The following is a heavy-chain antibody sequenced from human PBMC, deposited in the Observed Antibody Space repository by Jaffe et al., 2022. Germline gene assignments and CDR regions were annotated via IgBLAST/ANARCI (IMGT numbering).Heavy chain of an antibody. CDR2: INAGGRT. V-gene: IGHV3-23*01. D-gene: IGHD4-17*01. CDR1: GFTFSSYD. J-gene: IGHJ4*02. CDR3: AGGRASDYGALEY. Sequence: EVQLLESGGGLVQPGGSLRLSCAASGFTFSSYDVNWVRQAPGRGLEWVSSINAGGRTYFADSVKGRFTISRDNSKNNLYLQMNSLRAEDTALYYCAGGRASDYGALEYWGQGTLVTVSS.